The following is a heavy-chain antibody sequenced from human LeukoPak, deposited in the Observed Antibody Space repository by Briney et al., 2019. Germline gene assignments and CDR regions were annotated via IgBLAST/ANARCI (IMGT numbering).Heavy chain of an antibody. CDR2: ISAYNGNT. J-gene: IGHJ6*02. CDR1: GYTLTSYV. Sequence: ASVKVSCKASGYTLTSYVISWVRQAPGQGLEWMGWISAYNGNTNYAQKLQGRVTMTTDTSTSTAYMELRSLRSDDTAVYYCARTYSYGYGYYYYGMDVWGQGTTVTVS. V-gene: IGHV1-18*01. D-gene: IGHD5-18*01. CDR3: ARTYSYGYGYYYYGMDV.